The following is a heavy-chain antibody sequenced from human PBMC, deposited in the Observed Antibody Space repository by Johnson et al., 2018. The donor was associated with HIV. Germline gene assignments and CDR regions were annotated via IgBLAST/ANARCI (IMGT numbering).Heavy chain of an antibody. D-gene: IGHD6-19*01. CDR3: ARERSSGWYGRVDAFDI. V-gene: IGHV3-30-3*01. Sequence: QVQLVESGGGLVQPGGSLRLSCAASGFTFSSYAMHWVRQAPGKGLEWVAVISYDGRNKYYADSVKGRFPISRDNSKNTLYLQMNSLRAEDTAVYYCARERSSGWYGRVDAFDIWGQGTMVTVSS. CDR2: ISYDGRNK. CDR1: GFTFSSYA. J-gene: IGHJ3*02.